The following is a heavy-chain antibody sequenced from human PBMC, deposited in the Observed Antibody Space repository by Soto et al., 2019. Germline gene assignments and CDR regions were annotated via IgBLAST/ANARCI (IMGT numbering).Heavy chain of an antibody. CDR3: PILSLGFDP. Sequence: GGSLRLSCAASGFPFNTYWMHWVRQAPGEGLVWVSRINAVGSGTTYADSVKGRFTVSRDNANNMLYLQMNSLRAEDTAVYYCPILSLGFDPWGQGTLVTVSS. CDR2: INAVGSGT. V-gene: IGHV3-74*01. CDR1: GFPFNTYW. J-gene: IGHJ5*02. D-gene: IGHD3-16*01.